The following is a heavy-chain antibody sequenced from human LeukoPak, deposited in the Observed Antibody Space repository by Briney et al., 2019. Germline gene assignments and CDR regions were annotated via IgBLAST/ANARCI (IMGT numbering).Heavy chain of an antibody. V-gene: IGHV4-59*01. CDR3: ARAVVIGWFDP. CDR1: GGSISSYY. J-gene: IGHJ5*02. Sequence: PSETLSLTCTVSGGSISSYYWSWIRQPPGKGLEWIGYIYYSGSTNYNPSLKSRVTISVDTSKNQFSLKLSSVTAADTAVYYCARAVVIGWFDPWGQGTLVTVSS. D-gene: IGHD3-10*01. CDR2: IYYSGST.